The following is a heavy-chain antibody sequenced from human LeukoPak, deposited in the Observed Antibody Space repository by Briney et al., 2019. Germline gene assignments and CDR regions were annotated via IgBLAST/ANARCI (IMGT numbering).Heavy chain of an antibody. J-gene: IGHJ1*01. D-gene: IGHD6-13*01. V-gene: IGHV4-38-2*02. CDR1: GYSISSGYY. Sequence: PSETLSLTCIVSGYSISSGYYWGWIRQPPGKRLEWIGNIHHSGSTYYNPSLKSRVTISVDTSKNQLSLKLSSVTAADTAVYYCARVAAGIGFFQHWGQGTLVTVSS. CDR2: IHHSGST. CDR3: ARVAAGIGFFQH.